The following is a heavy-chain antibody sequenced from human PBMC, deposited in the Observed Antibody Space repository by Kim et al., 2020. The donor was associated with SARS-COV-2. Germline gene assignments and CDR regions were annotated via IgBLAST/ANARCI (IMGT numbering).Heavy chain of an antibody. CDR3: ARIVVVMGFDY. Sequence: TNYADSVKGRFTISRDNAKNSLYLQMNSLRAEDTAVYYCARIVVVMGFDYWGQGTLVTVSS. CDR2: T. V-gene: IGHV3-11*03. D-gene: IGHD3-22*01. J-gene: IGHJ4*02.